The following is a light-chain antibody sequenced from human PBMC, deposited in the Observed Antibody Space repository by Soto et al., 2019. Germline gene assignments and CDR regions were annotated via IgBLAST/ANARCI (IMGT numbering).Light chain of an antibody. V-gene: IGKV3-15*01. CDR1: QSVSSN. J-gene: IGKJ1*01. CDR2: GAS. CDR3: QQYNNWPKT. Sequence: IVMTQSPATLSVSPGERATLSCSASQSVSSNLAWYQQKPGQAPRLLIYGASTRATGIPARFGGSGSGTEFTLTISSLQSEDFAVYYCQQYNNWPKTFGQGTKVDIK.